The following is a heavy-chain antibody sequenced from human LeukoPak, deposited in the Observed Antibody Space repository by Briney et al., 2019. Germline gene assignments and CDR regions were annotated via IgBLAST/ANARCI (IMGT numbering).Heavy chain of an antibody. V-gene: IGHV4-34*01. D-gene: IGHD3-10*01. CDR2: INHSGST. CDR3: ARDYGSGSYYVAFDI. CDR1: GGSFSGYY. Sequence: PSETLSLTCAVYGGSFSGYYWSWIRQPPGKGLEWIGEINHSGSTNYNPSLKSRVTISVDTSKNQFSLKLSSVTAADTAVYYCARDYGSGSYYVAFDIWGQGTMVTVSS. J-gene: IGHJ3*02.